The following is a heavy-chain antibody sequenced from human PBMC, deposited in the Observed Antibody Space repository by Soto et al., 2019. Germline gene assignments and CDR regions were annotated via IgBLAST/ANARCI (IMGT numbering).Heavy chain of an antibody. CDR2: MNPNSGNT. CDR3: ARGTVVPAAIDYMDV. CDR1: GYTFTSYD. J-gene: IGHJ6*03. D-gene: IGHD2-2*01. Sequence: ASVKVSCKASGYTFTSYDINWVRQATGQGLEWMGWMNPNSGNTGYAQKFQGRVTMTRNTSISTAYMELSSLRSEDTAAYYCARGTVVPAAIDYMDVWGKGTTVTVSS. V-gene: IGHV1-8*01.